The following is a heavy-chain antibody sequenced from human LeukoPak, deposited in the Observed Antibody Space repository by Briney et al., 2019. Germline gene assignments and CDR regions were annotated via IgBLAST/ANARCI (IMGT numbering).Heavy chain of an antibody. V-gene: IGHV4-59*12. CDR1: GGSISSYY. J-gene: IGHJ3*02. CDR2: IYYSGST. CDR3: ARDLDSTGYYRSDAFDI. Sequence: KPSETLSLTCTVSGGSISSYYWSWIRQPPGKGLEWIGYIYYSGSTNYNPSLKSRVTISVDTSKNQFSLKLSSVTAADTAVYYCARDLDSTGYYRSDAFDIWGQGTVVTVSS. D-gene: IGHD3-22*01.